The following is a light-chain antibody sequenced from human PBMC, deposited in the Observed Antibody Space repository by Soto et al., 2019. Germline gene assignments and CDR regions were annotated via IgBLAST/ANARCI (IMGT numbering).Light chain of an antibody. Sequence: ESVLTQSAGTRSLSPGERATLSCRASQSVSSSYLAWYQQKPGQAPRLLIYGASSRATGIPDRFSGSGSGTDFTLTISRLEPEDFAVYYCQQYGSSPKTFGQGTMGDIK. V-gene: IGKV3-20*01. CDR1: QSVSSSY. CDR3: QQYGSSPKT. J-gene: IGKJ1*01. CDR2: GAS.